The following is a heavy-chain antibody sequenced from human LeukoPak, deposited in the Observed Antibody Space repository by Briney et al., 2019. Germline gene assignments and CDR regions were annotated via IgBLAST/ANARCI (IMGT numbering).Heavy chain of an antibody. CDR1: GGSISSGGYS. V-gene: IGHV4-34*01. D-gene: IGHD3-10*01. Sequence: PSETLSLTRAVSGGSISSGGYSWSWIRQPPGKGLEWIGEINHSGSTNYNPSLKSRVTISVDTSKNQFSLKLSSVTAADTAVYYCARVRITMVRGVIRPDAFDIWGQGTMVTVSS. CDR3: ARVRITMVRGVIRPDAFDI. J-gene: IGHJ3*02. CDR2: INHSGST.